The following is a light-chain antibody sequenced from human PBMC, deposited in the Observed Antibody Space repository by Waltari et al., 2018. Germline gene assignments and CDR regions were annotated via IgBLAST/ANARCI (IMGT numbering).Light chain of an antibody. CDR3: YSADIGGHHRV. V-gene: IGLV3-10*01. Sequence: YELPQPPSVSVSPGQTARLTCSGDALPKRYTSWYQQKSGQVPVLVIFEDSQRPPGIPERFSGSSAGTMATLSINGAQVEDEGDYYCYSADIGGHHRVFGGGTKLTIL. CDR1: ALPKRY. J-gene: IGLJ3*02. CDR2: EDS.